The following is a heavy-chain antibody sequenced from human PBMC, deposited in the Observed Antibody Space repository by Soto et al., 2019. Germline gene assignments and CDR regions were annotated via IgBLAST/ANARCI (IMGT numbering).Heavy chain of an antibody. CDR1: GYTFTSYA. J-gene: IGHJ4*02. D-gene: IGHD6-13*01. CDR3: AREKEQQLDREYCSY. CDR2: INAGNGNT. V-gene: IGHV1-3*01. Sequence: QVQLVQSGAEVKKPGASVKVSCKASGYTFTSYAMHWVRQAPGQRLEWMGWINAGNGNTKYSQKFQGRVTMTRDTSASTAYMELSSLRSEDTAVYYCAREKEQQLDREYCSYWGQGTLVTVSS.